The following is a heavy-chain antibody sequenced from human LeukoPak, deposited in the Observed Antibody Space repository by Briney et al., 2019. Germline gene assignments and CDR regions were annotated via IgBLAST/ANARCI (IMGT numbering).Heavy chain of an antibody. J-gene: IGHJ4*02. CDR1: GFTFSSYA. Sequence: GGSLRLSCTTSGFTFSSYAMSWVRQAPGRGLEWVSAISGSGGSTYYADSVKGRFTISRDNSKNTLYVQMNSLRAEDTAVYYCARDQWAVAGTFDYWGQGTLVTVSS. CDR3: ARDQWAVAGTFDY. CDR2: ISGSGGST. D-gene: IGHD6-19*01. V-gene: IGHV3-23*01.